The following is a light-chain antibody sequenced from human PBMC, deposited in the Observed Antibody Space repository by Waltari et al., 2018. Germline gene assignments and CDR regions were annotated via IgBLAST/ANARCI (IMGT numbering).Light chain of an antibody. CDR2: DAS. J-gene: IGKJ3*01. CDR3: QQGHSPPFT. V-gene: IGKV1-13*02. CDR1: QGINSA. Sequence: AIQLTQSPSSLSASVGDRVTITCRASQGINSALAWYQQKPGKAPKLLIYDASSLESGVPSRFSGSGYGTDFTLTISSLQPEDFATYYCQQGHSPPFTFGPGTKVDIK.